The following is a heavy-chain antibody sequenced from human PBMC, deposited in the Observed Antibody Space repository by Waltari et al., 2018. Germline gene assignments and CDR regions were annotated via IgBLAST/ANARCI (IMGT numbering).Heavy chain of an antibody. CDR3: ARDSSSAGVDY. CDR2: IYYSGRT. V-gene: IGHV4-39*07. J-gene: IGHJ4*02. Sequence: QLQLQESGPGLVKPSETLSLTCTVSGGSISSSSYYWGWIRQPPGKGLEWIGSIYYSGRTYYNPSLTSRVTISVDTSKNQFSLKLSSVTAADTAVYYCARDSSSAGVDYWGQGTLVIVSS. CDR1: GGSISSSSYY. D-gene: IGHD6-13*01.